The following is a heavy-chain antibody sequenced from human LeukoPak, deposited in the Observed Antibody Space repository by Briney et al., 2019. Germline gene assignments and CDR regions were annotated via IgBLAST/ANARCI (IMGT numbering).Heavy chain of an antibody. CDR2: IYTSGST. CDR1: GGSISSGSYY. Sequence: PSQTLSLTCTVSGGSISSGSYYWSWIRQPAGKGLEWIGRIYTSGSTNYNPSLKSRVTISVDTSKNQFSLKLSSVTAADTAVYYCALTEWLTGYPSFTYWGQGTLLTVSS. J-gene: IGHJ4*02. D-gene: IGHD3-9*01. CDR3: ALTEWLTGYPSFTY. V-gene: IGHV4-61*02.